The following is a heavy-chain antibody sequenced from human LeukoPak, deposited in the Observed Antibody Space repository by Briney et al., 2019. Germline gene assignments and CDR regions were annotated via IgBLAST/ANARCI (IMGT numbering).Heavy chain of an antibody. CDR2: ISSGSTYI. Sequence: GGSLRLSCAASEFTFNSYSFNWIRQPPGEGLEWVSSISSGSTYIYYSDSVKGRFTVSRDNAKNSLYLQMNNLRAEDTAVYYCARDPFYYDAAGSDGYWGQGTLATVSS. V-gene: IGHV3-21*01. CDR3: ARDPFYYDAAGSDGY. J-gene: IGHJ4*02. D-gene: IGHD3-22*01. CDR1: EFTFNSYS.